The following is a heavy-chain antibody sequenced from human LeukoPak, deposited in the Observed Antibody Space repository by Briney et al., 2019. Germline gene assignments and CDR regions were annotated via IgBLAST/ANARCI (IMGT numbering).Heavy chain of an antibody. J-gene: IGHJ5*02. CDR1: GGSISSGGYY. Sequence: SQTLSLTCTVSGGSISSGGYYWSWIRQHPGKGLEWIGYIYYSGSTYYNPSLKSRVTISVDTSKNQFSLKLSSVTAADTAVYYCARENLMCSSTSCYKNWFDPWGQGTLVTVSS. CDR2: IYYSGST. V-gene: IGHV4-31*03. CDR3: ARENLMCSSTSCYKNWFDP. D-gene: IGHD2-2*01.